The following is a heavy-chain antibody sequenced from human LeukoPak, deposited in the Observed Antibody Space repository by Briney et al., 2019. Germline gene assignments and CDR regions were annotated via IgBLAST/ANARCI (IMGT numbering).Heavy chain of an antibody. V-gene: IGHV4-59*08. J-gene: IGHJ5*02. CDR2: IYYSGST. Sequence: PSETLSLTCTVSGGSISSYYWSWIRQPPGKGLEWIGYIYYSGSTNYNPSLKSRVTISVDTSKNQFSLKLSSVTAADTAVYYCARRAGWYCSGTSCYDYWFDPWGQGTLVTVSS. D-gene: IGHD2-2*01. CDR1: GGSISSYY. CDR3: ARRAGWYCSGTSCYDYWFDP.